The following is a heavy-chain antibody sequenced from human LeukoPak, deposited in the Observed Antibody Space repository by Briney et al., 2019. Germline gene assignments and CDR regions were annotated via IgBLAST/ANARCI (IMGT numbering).Heavy chain of an antibody. CDR3: ARDSSGSTGYFHH. D-gene: IGHD3-22*01. CDR1: GFTFSRFG. V-gene: IGHV3-33*01. J-gene: IGHJ1*01. Sequence: GGSLRLSCAAPGFTFSRFGMHWVRQAPGKGLEWVAVVWYDGSNKYYADSVKGRFTISKDNSMNTLYLQMNSLRAEDTAMYYCARDSSGSTGYFHHWGQGTLVTVSS. CDR2: VWYDGSNK.